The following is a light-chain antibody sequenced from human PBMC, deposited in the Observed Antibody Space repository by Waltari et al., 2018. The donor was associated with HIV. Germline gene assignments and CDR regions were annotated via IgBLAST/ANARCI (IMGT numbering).Light chain of an antibody. CDR3: AAWDDTLKGFI. J-gene: IGLJ2*01. Sequence: LTLLIFTNSQRPSGVPDRFSGSKSGSSASLAISGLQSEDESQYFCAAWDDTLKGFIFGGGTQLTVL. CDR2: TNS. V-gene: IGLV1-44*01.